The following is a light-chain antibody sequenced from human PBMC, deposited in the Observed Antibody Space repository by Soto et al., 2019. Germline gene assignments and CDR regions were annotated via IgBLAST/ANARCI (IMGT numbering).Light chain of an antibody. CDR1: QTISGY. V-gene: IGKV1-39*01. CDR3: QQSYTTPLT. J-gene: IGKJ4*01. Sequence: DIQMTQSPSSLSASVGDRVTITCRASQTISGYLNWYQQKPGKAPELLIYAASSLGNGVPSRFSGSGSGTYFTLTISSLQPEDLATDYCQQSYTTPLTFGGGTKVEIK. CDR2: AAS.